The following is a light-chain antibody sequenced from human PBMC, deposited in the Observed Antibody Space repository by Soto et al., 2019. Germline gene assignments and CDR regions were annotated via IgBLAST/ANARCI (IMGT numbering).Light chain of an antibody. Sequence: DIQVTQSPSSLSASVGDSVTITCRTSQNIDNFLNWYQQRPGKAPDLLISAASSFQSGVPSRFSGSGSGTDFTLTIGSLQPEDFATYYCQQSFTTPQTFGQGTKVDI. CDR1: QNIDNF. J-gene: IGKJ1*01. CDR3: QQSFTTPQT. CDR2: AAS. V-gene: IGKV1-39*01.